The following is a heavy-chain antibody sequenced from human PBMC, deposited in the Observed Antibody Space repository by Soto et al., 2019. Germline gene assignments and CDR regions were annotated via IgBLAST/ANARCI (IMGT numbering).Heavy chain of an antibody. CDR1: GFTFSTYA. CDR3: ARVWSYASAFDI. D-gene: IGHD1-26*01. Sequence: QVQLVESGGGVVQPGRSLRLSCAASGFTFSTYALHWVPRAPGKGLEWVAVISYAGSNTYYADSVKGRFTISRDNSKNTLSLQMNSLRAEDTAVYYCARVWSYASAFDIWGQGTMVTVSS. CDR2: ISYAGSNT. J-gene: IGHJ3*02. V-gene: IGHV3-30-3*01.